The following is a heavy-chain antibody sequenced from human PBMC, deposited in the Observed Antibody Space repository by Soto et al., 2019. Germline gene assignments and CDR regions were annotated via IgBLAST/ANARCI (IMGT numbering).Heavy chain of an antibody. V-gene: IGHV5-10-1*01. CDR1: GYTFTNYW. CDR2: IDPSDSYT. J-gene: IGHJ6*02. CDR3: ARVPTYSYYGLDV. Sequence: GASLKISCKGSGYTFTNYWISWVRQMPGKGLEYMGRIDPSDSYTHYGPSFQGHVTTSADKSISTTYLQWNSLKTSDTGIYYCARVPTYSYYGLDVWGQGTTVTVSS.